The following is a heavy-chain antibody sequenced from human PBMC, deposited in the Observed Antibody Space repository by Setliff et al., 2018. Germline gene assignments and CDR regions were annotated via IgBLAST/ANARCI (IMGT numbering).Heavy chain of an antibody. D-gene: IGHD3-10*01. CDR1: GYSFSTCW. Sequence: GESLKISCKGSGYSFSTCWIGWVRQMPGKGLEWMGIIYPGDSITRYSPSFQGQVTISVDKSINTAYLQWSSLRASYTAIYYCARHPYYYGSGTYLDNNNRWFDPWGQGTLVTVSS. CDR3: ARHPYYYGSGTYLDNNNRWFDP. V-gene: IGHV5-51*01. J-gene: IGHJ5*02. CDR2: IYPGDSIT.